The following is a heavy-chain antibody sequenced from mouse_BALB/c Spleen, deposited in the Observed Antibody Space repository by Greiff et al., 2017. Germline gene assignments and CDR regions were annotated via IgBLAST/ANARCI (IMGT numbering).Heavy chain of an antibody. J-gene: IGHJ3*01. CDR2: ISNLAYSI. Sequence: EVQRVESGGGLVQPGGSRKLSCAASGFTFSDYGMAWVRQAPGKGPEWVAFISNLAYSIYYADTVTGRFTISRENAKNTLYLEMSSLRSEDTAMYYCARGGSMITTGGPWFAYWGQGTLVTVSA. D-gene: IGHD2-4*01. CDR3: ARGGSMITTGGPWFAY. V-gene: IGHV5-15*02. CDR1: GFTFSDYG.